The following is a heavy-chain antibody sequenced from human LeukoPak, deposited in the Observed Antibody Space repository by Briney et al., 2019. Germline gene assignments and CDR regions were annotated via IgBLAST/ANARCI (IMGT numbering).Heavy chain of an antibody. CDR3: ATAAYSSAPYGMDV. Sequence: ASVKVSCKVSGYTLTELSMHWVRQAPGKGPEWMGGFDPEDGETIYAQKFQGRVTMTEDTSTDTAYMELSSLRSEDTAVYYCATAAYSSAPYGMDVWGQGTTVTVSS. CDR2: FDPEDGET. CDR1: GYTLTELS. D-gene: IGHD6-25*01. V-gene: IGHV1-24*01. J-gene: IGHJ6*02.